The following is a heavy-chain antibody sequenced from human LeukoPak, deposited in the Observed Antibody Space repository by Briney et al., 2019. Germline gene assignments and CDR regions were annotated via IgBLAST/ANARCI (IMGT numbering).Heavy chain of an antibody. D-gene: IGHD6-13*01. CDR2: INPNSGGT. V-gene: IGHV1-2*04. CDR1: GYTFTGYY. J-gene: IGHJ4*02. CDR3: ARGLVGSSWYIIDY. Sequence: ASVKVSCKAFGYTFTGYYMHWVRQAPGQGLEWMGWINPNSGGTNYAQKFQGWVTMTRDTSISTAYMELSRLRSDDTAVYYCARGLVGSSWYIIDYWGQGTLVTVSS.